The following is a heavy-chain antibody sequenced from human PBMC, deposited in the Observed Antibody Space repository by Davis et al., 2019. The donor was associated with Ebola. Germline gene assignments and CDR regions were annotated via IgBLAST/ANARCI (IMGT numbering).Heavy chain of an antibody. CDR2: INAGNGNT. J-gene: IGHJ4*02. CDR1: GYTFTSYA. Sequence: ASVTVSRKASGYTFTSYATHWVRQAPGQRREWMGWINAGNGNTKYSQMFQGRVTITRDTSASTAYMELSSLRSEDTAVYYCARAITMRVVVPPDYWGQGTLVTVSS. V-gene: IGHV1-3*01. D-gene: IGHD3-22*01. CDR3: ARAITMRVVVPPDY.